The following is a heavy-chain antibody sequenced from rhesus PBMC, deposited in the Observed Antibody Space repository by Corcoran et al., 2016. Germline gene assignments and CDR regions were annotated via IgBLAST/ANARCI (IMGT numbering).Heavy chain of an antibody. CDR3: ARVTFGGLDY. CDR1: GFTFSDYY. CDR2: IRNKANDGTA. V-gene: IGHV3-116*02. D-gene: IGHD2-39*01. J-gene: IGHJ4*01. Sequence: EVRLVESGGGLVQPGGSLRLSCAASGFTFSDYYMSWVRPAPGKGPGLVGLIRNKANDGTAEYAPSVTGRFTIARDDSKSIASLQMNSLKTEDAAVYYCARVTFGGLDYWGQGVLVTVSS.